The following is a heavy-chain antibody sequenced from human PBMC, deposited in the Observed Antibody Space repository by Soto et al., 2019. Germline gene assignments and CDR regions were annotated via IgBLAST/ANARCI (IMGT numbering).Heavy chain of an antibody. J-gene: IGHJ4*02. D-gene: IGHD6-19*01. CDR2: IYYSGST. V-gene: IGHV4-30-4*01. CDR1: GVSISSGDYY. Sequence: SLALTCAVSGVSISSGDYYGSWIRQPPGKGLEWIGYIYYSGSTYYNPSLRSRVTISVDTSKNQFSLTVSSVTAADSTVYYCARGRRPNGLFAVAGYFDYWGQGALVTVYS. CDR3: ARGRRPNGLFAVAGYFDY.